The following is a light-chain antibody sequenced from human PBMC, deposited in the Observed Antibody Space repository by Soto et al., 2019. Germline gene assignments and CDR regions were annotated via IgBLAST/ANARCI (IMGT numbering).Light chain of an antibody. CDR2: RDS. J-gene: IGLJ2*01. CDR1: NIGSKN. CDR3: QVWDSSTVV. V-gene: IGLV3-9*01. Sequence: SYELTQPLSVSVALGQTARITCGGNNIGSKNVHWYQQKPGQAPVLVIYRDSNRPSGIPERFSGSNSGNTATLTTSRAQAGDEADYSCQVWDSSTVVFGGGTKLTVL.